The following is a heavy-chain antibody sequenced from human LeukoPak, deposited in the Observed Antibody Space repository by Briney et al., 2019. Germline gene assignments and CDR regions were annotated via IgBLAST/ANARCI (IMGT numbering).Heavy chain of an antibody. D-gene: IGHD1-1*01. J-gene: IGHJ4*02. Sequence: GGSLRLSCAASGFTFKNVWMNWVRQAPGKGLEWVGRIKSITSGGTTDYAAPAKGRFTISRDDSKTTLSLQMNSLEAEDTAVYYCTRDMWPGITTGMKKMWGGFDYWGQGTLVTVSS. CDR2: IKSITSGGTT. V-gene: IGHV3-15*01. CDR3: TRDMWPGITTGMKKMWGGFDY. CDR1: GFTFKNVW.